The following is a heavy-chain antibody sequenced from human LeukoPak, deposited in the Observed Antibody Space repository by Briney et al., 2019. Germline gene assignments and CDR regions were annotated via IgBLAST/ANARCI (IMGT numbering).Heavy chain of an antibody. V-gene: IGHV3-7*01. CDR3: ARENWAPYD. CDR2: IKHDGSER. Sequence: GGSLKLSCAASGFTFTMYWMTWVRQAPGKGLEWVANIKHDGSERNYVDTVKGRFIISRDNAKYLLYLQLNSLRAEDTAVYYCARENWAPYDWGQGTLVTVSS. D-gene: IGHD3-3*01. CDR1: GFTFTMYW. J-gene: IGHJ4*02.